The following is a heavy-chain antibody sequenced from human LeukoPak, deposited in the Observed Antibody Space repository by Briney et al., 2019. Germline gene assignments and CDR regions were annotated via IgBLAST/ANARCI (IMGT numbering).Heavy chain of an antibody. J-gene: IGHJ4*02. Sequence: GGSLRLSCAASGFTFSSYAMSWVRQTPGKGLEWVSAISGSGGSTYYADSVKGRFTISRDNSKNTLYLQMDSLRAEDTAVYYCARVSAAGPTDFDYWGQRTLVTVSS. CDR2: ISGSGGST. D-gene: IGHD6-13*01. CDR3: ARVSAAGPTDFDY. CDR1: GFTFSSYA. V-gene: IGHV3-23*01.